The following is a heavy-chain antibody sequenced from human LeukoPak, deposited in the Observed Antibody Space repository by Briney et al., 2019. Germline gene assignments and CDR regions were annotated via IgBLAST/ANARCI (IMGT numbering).Heavy chain of an antibody. CDR2: IYYSGST. D-gene: IGHD6-19*01. CDR1: GGSISSGGYY. J-gene: IGHJ3*02. V-gene: IGHV4-61*08. CDR3: ARRTPYSSGWDDAFDI. Sequence: SETLSLTCTVSGGSISSGGYYWSWIRQPPGKGLEWIGYIYYSGSTNYNPSLKSRVTISVDTSKNQFSLKLSSVTAADTAVYYCARRTPYSSGWDDAFDIWGQGTMVTVSS.